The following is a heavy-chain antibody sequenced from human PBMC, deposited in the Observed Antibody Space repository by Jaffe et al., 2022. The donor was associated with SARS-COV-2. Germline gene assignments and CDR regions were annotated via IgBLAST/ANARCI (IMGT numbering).Heavy chain of an antibody. CDR3: ARDAAHYYAMEV. J-gene: IGHJ6*02. Sequence: QVQLQESGPGLVKPSQTLSLTCTVSGGSISSGSYYWTWIRQSAGKGLEWIGRIYIGGGTKYNPSLKSRVTISMDTSNNQFSLKLSSVTAADTAVYYCARDAAHYYAMEVWGQGTTVTVSS. V-gene: IGHV4-61*02. CDR2: IYIGGGT. CDR1: GGSISSGSYY.